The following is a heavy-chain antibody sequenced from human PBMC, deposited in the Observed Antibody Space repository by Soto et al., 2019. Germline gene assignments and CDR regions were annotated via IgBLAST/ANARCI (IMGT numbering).Heavy chain of an antibody. CDR2: ISGSGGST. Sequence: GGSLRLSCAASGFTFSSYAMSWVRQAPGKGLEWVSAISGSGGSTYYADSVKGRFTISRDNSKNTLYLQMNSLRAEDTAVYYCAKDLNYYDSSGYYYGGNYFDYWGQGTLVTVSS. V-gene: IGHV3-23*01. J-gene: IGHJ4*02. CDR1: GFTFSSYA. D-gene: IGHD3-22*01. CDR3: AKDLNYYDSSGYYYGGNYFDY.